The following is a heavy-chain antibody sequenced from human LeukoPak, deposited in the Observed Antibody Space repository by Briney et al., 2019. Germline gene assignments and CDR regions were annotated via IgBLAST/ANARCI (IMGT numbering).Heavy chain of an antibody. CDR2: MYHSGST. CDR3: ARDRWFGETPYFDL. Sequence: SETLSPTCTVSGYSISSGHYWGWIRQPPGKGLEWIGSMYHSGSTNYNPSLKSRVTISVDKSKNQFSLKLSSVTAADTAVYYCARDRWFGETPYFDLWGRGTLVTVSS. V-gene: IGHV4-38-2*02. D-gene: IGHD3-10*01. J-gene: IGHJ2*01. CDR1: GYSISSGHY.